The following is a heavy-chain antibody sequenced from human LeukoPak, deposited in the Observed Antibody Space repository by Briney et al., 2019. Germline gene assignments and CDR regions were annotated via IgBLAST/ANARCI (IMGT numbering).Heavy chain of an antibody. D-gene: IGHD3-22*01. CDR1: GYSISSGYY. Sequence: PSETLSLTCAVSGYSISSGYYWGWIRQPPGKGLEWIGSIYHSGSTYYNPSLKSRVTISVDTSKNQFSLKLSSVTAADTAVYYCARRRYYYDSSGYPMGNYFDYWGQGTLVTVSS. J-gene: IGHJ4*02. CDR2: IYHSGST. V-gene: IGHV4-38-2*01. CDR3: ARRRYYYDSSGYPMGNYFDY.